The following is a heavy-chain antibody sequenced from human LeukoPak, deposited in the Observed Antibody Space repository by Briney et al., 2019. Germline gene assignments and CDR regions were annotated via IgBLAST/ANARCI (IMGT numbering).Heavy chain of an antibody. V-gene: IGHV3-23*01. J-gene: IGHJ6*03. CDR3: ARDLRWGTYYYYYYMDV. Sequence: PGGSLRPSCAASGFTFTTYVMSWARQAPRKGLEWVSAISGSGADTFYADSVKGRFTISRDNSKNTLYLQMNNLRAEDTAVYYCARDLRWGTYYYYYYMDVWGKGTTVTVSS. D-gene: IGHD3-16*01. CDR2: ISGSGADT. CDR1: GFTFTTYV.